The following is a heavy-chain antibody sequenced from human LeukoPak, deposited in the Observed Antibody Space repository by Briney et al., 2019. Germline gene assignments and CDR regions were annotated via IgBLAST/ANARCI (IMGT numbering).Heavy chain of an antibody. CDR2: ISGSGGST. J-gene: IGHJ1*01. D-gene: IGHD3-3*01. CDR1: GFTFSSYA. CDR3: AALREYYDFWSGYYKGYFQH. V-gene: IGHV3-23*01. Sequence: GGSLRLSCAASGFTFSSYAMSWVRQAPGKGLEWVSAISGSGGSTYYADSVKGRFTTSRDNSKNTLYLQMNSLRAEDTAVYYCAALREYYDFWSGYYKGYFQHWGLGTLVTVSS.